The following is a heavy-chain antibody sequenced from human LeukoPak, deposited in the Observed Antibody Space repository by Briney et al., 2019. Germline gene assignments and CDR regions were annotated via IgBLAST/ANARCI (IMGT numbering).Heavy chain of an antibody. CDR2: INPSGGST. J-gene: IGHJ3*02. Sequence: ASVTVSFKASGYTFTSYYIHWVRQAPGQGREWMGIINPSGGSTNYAQKFQGRVTMTRDTSTSTVYMELRSLRSDDTAVYYCARAPYDFWSGYYRENAFDIWGQGTMVTVSS. D-gene: IGHD3-3*01. V-gene: IGHV1-46*01. CDR1: GYTFTSYY. CDR3: ARAPYDFWSGYYRENAFDI.